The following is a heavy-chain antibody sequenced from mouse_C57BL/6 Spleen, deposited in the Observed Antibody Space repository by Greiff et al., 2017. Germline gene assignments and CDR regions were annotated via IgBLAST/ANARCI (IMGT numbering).Heavy chain of an antibody. CDR3: ARLYYGYDAFVR. D-gene: IGHD2-2*01. Sequence: VQLQQSGPELVKPGASVKISCKASGYSFTGYYMNWVKQSPEKSLEWIGEINPSTGGTTYNQKFKAKATLTVDKSSSTAYMQLKSLTSEDSAVYYCARLYYGYDAFVRWGAEALGTVSA. V-gene: IGHV1-42*01. J-gene: IGHJ3*01. CDR2: INPSTGGT. CDR1: GYSFTGYY.